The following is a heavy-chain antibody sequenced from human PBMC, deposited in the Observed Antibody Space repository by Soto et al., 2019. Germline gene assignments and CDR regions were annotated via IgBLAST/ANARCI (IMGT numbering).Heavy chain of an antibody. J-gene: IGHJ4*02. V-gene: IGHV1-18*01. CDR3: AREWDNKSEHSSGWYDDF. CDR1: GYTFSSYG. D-gene: IGHD6-19*01. Sequence: GASVKVSCKASGYTFSSYGISWVRQAPGQGLEWMGWISGYSGHTYYAQKFQCRVTMTTDTSTNTFYMELRSLRSDDTAVYYCAREWDNKSEHSSGWYDDFWGQGTLVTVSS. CDR2: ISGYSGHT.